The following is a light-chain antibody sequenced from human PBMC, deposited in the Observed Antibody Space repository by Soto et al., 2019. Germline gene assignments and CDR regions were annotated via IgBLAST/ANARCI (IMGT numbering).Light chain of an antibody. CDR3: FLYTSSGTSF. V-gene: IGLV2-14*01. CDR2: EVS. CDR1: SSDVGNYKY. J-gene: IGLJ1*01. Sequence: QSVLTQPASVSGSPGQSINISCTVTSSDVGNYKYVSWYQQHPGKAPKLMIYEVSNRPSGVSNRFSGSKSGNTASLTISGLQAEDETDYYCFLYTSSGTSFFVTGTK.